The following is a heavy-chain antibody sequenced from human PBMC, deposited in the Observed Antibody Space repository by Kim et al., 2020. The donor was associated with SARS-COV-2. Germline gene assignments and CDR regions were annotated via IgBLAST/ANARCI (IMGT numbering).Heavy chain of an antibody. CDR3: ARLYGASGKNAFDI. Sequence: GGSLRLSCAASGFTFSYYWMHWVRQAPGKGLVWVSRINTDGSSTTSADSVKGRFTISRDNAKNTLYLQMNSLRAEDTAVYYCARLYGASGKNAFDIWGQGTMVTVSS. D-gene: IGHD4-17*01. CDR2: INTDGSST. CDR1: GFTFSYYW. V-gene: IGHV3-74*01. J-gene: IGHJ3*02.